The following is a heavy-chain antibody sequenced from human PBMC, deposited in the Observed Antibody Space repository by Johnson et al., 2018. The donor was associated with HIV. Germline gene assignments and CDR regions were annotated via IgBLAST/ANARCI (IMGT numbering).Heavy chain of an antibody. CDR2: ISGSGSTI. CDR1: GFTVSSNY. CDR3: ASSSSGAFDI. D-gene: IGHD6-6*01. V-gene: IGHV3-11*04. J-gene: IGHJ3*02. Sequence: QVQLVESGGGLIQPGGSLRLSCAASGFTVSSNYMTWVRQAPGKGLEWVSAISGSGSTIYYADSVKGRFTISRDNAKNSLYLQMNSLRAGDTAVYYCASSSSGAFDIWGQGTMVTVSS.